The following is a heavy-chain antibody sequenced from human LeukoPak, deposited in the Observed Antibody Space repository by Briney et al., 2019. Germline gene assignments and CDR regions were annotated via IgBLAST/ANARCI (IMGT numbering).Heavy chain of an antibody. Sequence: SETLSLTCTVSGGSISSYYWSWIRQPPGKGLEWIGYIFHSGSTNHNPSLKSRVTISVDTSKNQFSLKLSSVTAADTAVYYCARGVGATPSQRGYYMDVWGKGTTVTVSS. CDR2: IFHSGST. CDR3: ARGVGATPSQRGYYMDV. V-gene: IGHV4-59*08. CDR1: GGSISSYY. D-gene: IGHD1-26*01. J-gene: IGHJ6*03.